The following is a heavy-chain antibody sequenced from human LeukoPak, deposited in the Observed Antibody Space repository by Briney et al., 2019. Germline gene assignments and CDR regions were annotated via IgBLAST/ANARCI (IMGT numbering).Heavy chain of an antibody. V-gene: IGHV4-34*01. D-gene: IGHD6-13*01. J-gene: IGHJ4*02. CDR2: INHSGST. Sequence: PSETLSLTCAVYGGSFSGYYWSWIRQPPGKGLEWIGEINHSGSTNYNPSLKSRVTISIDTSKNQFSLKLSYVTAADTAVYYCARWDPGIAAVALDYWGQGTLVTVSS. CDR3: ARWDPGIAAVALDY. CDR1: GGSFSGYY.